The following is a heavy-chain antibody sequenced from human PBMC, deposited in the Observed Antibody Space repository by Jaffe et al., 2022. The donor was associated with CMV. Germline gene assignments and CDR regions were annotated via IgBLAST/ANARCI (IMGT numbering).Heavy chain of an antibody. J-gene: IGHJ6*03. Sequence: QLQLQESGPGLVKPSETLSLTCTVSGGSISSSSYYWGWIRQPPGKGLEWIGSIYYSGSTYYNPSLKSRVTISVDTSKNQFSLKLSSVTAADTAVYYCARHGGDCSGGSCYSDYYYYMDVWGKGTTVTVSS. D-gene: IGHD2-15*01. CDR1: GGSISSSSYY. CDR2: IYYSGST. V-gene: IGHV4-39*01. CDR3: ARHGGDCSGGSCYSDYYYYMDV.